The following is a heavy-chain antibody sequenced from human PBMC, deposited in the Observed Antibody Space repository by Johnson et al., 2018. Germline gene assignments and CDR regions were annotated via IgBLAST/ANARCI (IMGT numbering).Heavy chain of an antibody. CDR1: GFTFSDLY. J-gene: IGHJ3*02. V-gene: IGHV3-72*01. CDR2: TRNKVNFYST. CDR3: SRDLVSGGAYYQHDAFDI. Sequence: EVQLLESGGGLVQPGGSLRLSCAASGFTFSDLYMDWVRQAPGTGLEWVGRTRNKVNFYSTEYAASVNGRFTISRDDSNNSLYLKINSLRNEDTAMYYCSRDLVSGGAYYQHDAFDIWGQGTMVTVSS. D-gene: IGHD2-21*02.